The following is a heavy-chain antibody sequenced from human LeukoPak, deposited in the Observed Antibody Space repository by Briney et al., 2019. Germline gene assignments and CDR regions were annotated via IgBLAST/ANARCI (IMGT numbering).Heavy chain of an antibody. D-gene: IGHD3-10*01. Sequence: GGSLRLSCAASGFTFSSYSMNWARQAPGKGLEWVSSISSSSSYIYYADSVKGRFTISRDNAKNSLYLQMNSLRAEDTAVYYCARDLRTDYGSGSYYFDYWGQGTLVTVSS. CDR1: GFTFSSYS. CDR2: ISSSSSYI. CDR3: ARDLRTDYGSGSYYFDY. V-gene: IGHV3-21*01. J-gene: IGHJ4*02.